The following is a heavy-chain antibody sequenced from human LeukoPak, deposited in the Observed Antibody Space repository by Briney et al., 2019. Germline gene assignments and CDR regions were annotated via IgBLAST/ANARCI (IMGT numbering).Heavy chain of an antibody. Sequence: GGSLRLSCAASGFAFSTYAMNWVRQAPGKGLEWVSYISNSGNTIYYADSVEGRFTISRDNAKNSLYLQMNSLRAEDTAVYYCARGNSIGNYDYVWGSYHYFDYWGQGTLVTVSS. CDR1: GFAFSTYA. D-gene: IGHD3-16*01. J-gene: IGHJ4*02. CDR3: ARGNSIGNYDYVWGSYHYFDY. V-gene: IGHV3-48*04. CDR2: ISNSGNTI.